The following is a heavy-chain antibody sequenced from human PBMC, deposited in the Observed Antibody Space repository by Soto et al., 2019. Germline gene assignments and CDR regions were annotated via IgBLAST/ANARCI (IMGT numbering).Heavy chain of an antibody. CDR1: GYTFTSYG. J-gene: IGHJ3*02. CDR3: ARGIEWLVPTSAFDI. V-gene: IGHV1-18*01. D-gene: IGHD6-19*01. CDR2: ISAYNGNT. Sequence: GAAVKVSCKACGYTFTSYGISWVRQAPGQGLEWMGWISAYNGNTNYAQKLQGRVTMTTDTSTSTAYMELRSLRSDDTAVYYCARGIEWLVPTSAFDIWGQGTMVTVSS.